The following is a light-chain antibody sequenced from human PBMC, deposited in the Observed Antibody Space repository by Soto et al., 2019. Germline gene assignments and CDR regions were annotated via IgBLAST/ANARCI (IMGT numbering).Light chain of an antibody. CDR2: DTH. Sequence: QSVLTQPPSVSAAPGQKVTISCSGSSSNIENNYVSWYQQLPGTAPKLLIYDTHKRPSRIPDRFSGSRSGTSATLGITGLQTGDEADYYCGTWDSSLSSVVFGGGTQLTVL. V-gene: IGLV1-51*01. CDR3: GTWDSSLSSVV. J-gene: IGLJ2*01. CDR1: SSNIENNY.